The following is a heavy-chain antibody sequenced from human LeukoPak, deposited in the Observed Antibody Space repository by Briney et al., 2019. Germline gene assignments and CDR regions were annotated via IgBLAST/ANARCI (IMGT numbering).Heavy chain of an antibody. V-gene: IGHV4-59*01. CDR2: IYYSGST. CDR3: ARDLNENYYYYMDV. Sequence: SETLSLTCTVSGGSISSYYWSWIRQPPGKGLEWIGYIYYSGSTNYNPSLKSRVTISVDTSKNQFSLKLSSVTAAYTAVYYCARDLNENYYYYMDVWGKGTTVTVSS. J-gene: IGHJ6*03. CDR1: GGSISSYY. D-gene: IGHD1-1*01.